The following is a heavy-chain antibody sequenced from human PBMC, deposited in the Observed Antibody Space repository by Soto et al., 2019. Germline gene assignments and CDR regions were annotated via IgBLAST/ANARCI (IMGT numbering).Heavy chain of an antibody. Sequence: GGSLRLSCAASGFTFSSYAMSWVHQAPGKGLEWVSAISGSGGSTYYADSVKGRFTISRDNSKNTLYLQMNSLRAEDTAVYYCAKERDRNIVVVVAATTYYYDTPPVYWGQGTLVTVSS. V-gene: IGHV3-23*01. D-gene: IGHD2-15*01. J-gene: IGHJ4*02. CDR3: AKERDRNIVVVVAATTYYYDTPPVY. CDR2: ISGSGGST. CDR1: GFTFSSYA.